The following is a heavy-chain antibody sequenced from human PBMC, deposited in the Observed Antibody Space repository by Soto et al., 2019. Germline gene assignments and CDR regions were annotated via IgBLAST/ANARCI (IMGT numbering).Heavy chain of an antibody. CDR3: ARDRYYYDSSGYYDYYYYYGMDV. V-gene: IGHV4-31*03. J-gene: IGHJ6*02. CDR2: IYYSGST. D-gene: IGHD3-22*01. CDR1: GGSISSGGYY. Sequence: SETLSLTCTVSGGSISSGGYYWSWIRQHPGKGLEWIGYIYYSGSTYYNPSLKSRVTISVDTSKNQFSLKLSSVTAADTAVYYCARDRYYYDSSGYYDYYYYYGMDVWGQGNTVT.